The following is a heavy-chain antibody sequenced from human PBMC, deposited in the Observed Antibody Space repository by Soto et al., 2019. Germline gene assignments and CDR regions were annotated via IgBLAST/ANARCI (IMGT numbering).Heavy chain of an antibody. V-gene: IGHV4-31*03. D-gene: IGHD2-15*01. Sequence: SETLSLTCTVSGGSISSGGYYWSWIRQHPGKGLEWIGYIYYSGSTYYNPSLKSRVTISVDTSKNQFSLKLSSVTAADTAVYYCARSFRDCSGGSCYSYYYYYMDVWGKGTTVTVSS. CDR2: IYYSGST. CDR1: GGSISSGGYY. CDR3: ARSFRDCSGGSCYSYYYYYMDV. J-gene: IGHJ6*03.